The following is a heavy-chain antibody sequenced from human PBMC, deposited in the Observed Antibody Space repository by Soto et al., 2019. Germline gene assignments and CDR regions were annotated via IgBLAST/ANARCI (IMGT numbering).Heavy chain of an antibody. V-gene: IGHV1-69*12. Sequence: QVQLVQSGAEGKKPGSSVNVSCKTSGGTFGNSAVTWVRQAPGQGLEWLGGIVPKFGTANYAQKFQGRVTITADESANTGYMEVNGLDTDDKAVYYCARDGELQSAFWSGPLGGGRFDPWGQGTLVTVSS. CDR2: IVPKFGTA. CDR3: ARDGELQSAFWSGPLGGGRFDP. J-gene: IGHJ5*02. CDR1: GGTFGNSA. D-gene: IGHD3-3*01.